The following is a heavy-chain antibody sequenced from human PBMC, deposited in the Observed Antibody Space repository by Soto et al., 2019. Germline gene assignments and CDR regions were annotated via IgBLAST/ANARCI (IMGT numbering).Heavy chain of an antibody. Sequence: ASVKVSCKDSGYTFTSYAMHWVRQAPGQRLEWMGWINAGNGNTKYSQKFQGRVTITRDTSASTAYMELSSLRSEDTAVYYCAREESPLEEYYYYYYGMDVWGQGTTVTVSS. D-gene: IGHD1-1*01. CDR2: INAGNGNT. J-gene: IGHJ6*02. CDR3: AREESPLEEYYYYYYGMDV. CDR1: GYTFTSYA. V-gene: IGHV1-3*01.